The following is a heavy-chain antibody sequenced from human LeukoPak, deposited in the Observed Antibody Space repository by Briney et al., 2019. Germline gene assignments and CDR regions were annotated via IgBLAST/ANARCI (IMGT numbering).Heavy chain of an antibody. CDR2: IYHSGST. D-gene: IGHD2-15*01. Sequence: PLETLSLTCTVSGYTISSGYYCGWSRQPPGKGVEWIGSIYHSGSTYYNPSLKSRVTISVDTSKNQFSLKLSSVTAVDTAVYFCAKDVVVVVYATLDNWGQGTMGTVSS. CDR1: GYTISSGYY. CDR3: AKDVVVVVYATLDN. J-gene: IGHJ3*02. V-gene: IGHV4-38-2*02.